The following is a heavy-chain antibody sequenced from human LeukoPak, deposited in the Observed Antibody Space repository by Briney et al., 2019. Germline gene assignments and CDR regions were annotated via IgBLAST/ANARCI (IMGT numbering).Heavy chain of an antibody. D-gene: IGHD1-26*01. J-gene: IGHJ6*03. CDR3: ARDLFVGYYYYMDV. CDR2: INPNSGGT. Sequence: ASVKVSCKASGYTFTGYNMHWVRQAPGQGLEWMGWINPNSGGTNYAQKFQGRVTMTRDTSISTAYMELSRLRSDDTAVYYCARDLFVGYYYYMDVWGKGTTVTVSS. V-gene: IGHV1-2*02. CDR1: GYTFTGYN.